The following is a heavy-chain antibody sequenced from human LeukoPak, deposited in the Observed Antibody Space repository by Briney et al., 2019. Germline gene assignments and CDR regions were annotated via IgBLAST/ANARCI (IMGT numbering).Heavy chain of an antibody. J-gene: IGHJ4*02. CDR1: GFTFSSYS. CDR2: ISSSSSYI. V-gene: IGHV3-21*01. CDR3: ARSKGNPWFFGVVSFDY. D-gene: IGHD3-3*01. Sequence: PGGSLRLSCAASGFTFSSYSMNWVRQAPGKGLEWVSSISSSSSYIYYADSVKGRFTISRDNAKNSLYLQMSSLRAEDTAVYYCARSKGNPWFFGVVSFDYWGQGTLVTVSS.